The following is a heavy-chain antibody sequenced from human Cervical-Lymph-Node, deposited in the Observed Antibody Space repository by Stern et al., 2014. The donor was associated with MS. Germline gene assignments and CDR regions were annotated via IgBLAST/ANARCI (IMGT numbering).Heavy chain of an antibody. D-gene: IGHD3-9*01. CDR2: INPHSAAT. CDR3: ARANYHLLTGFYLQN. V-gene: IGHV1-2*02. J-gene: IGHJ4*02. Sequence: VQLVQSGAEVRQPGVSVNVSCKASGYTFTDYQIHWVRQAPGQGLEWMGWINPHSAATNFAQMFQGRVTLTRDTSITTAYLELSGLRSDDTAVYFCARANYHLLTGFYLQNWGQGTLVTVSS. CDR1: GYTFTDYQ.